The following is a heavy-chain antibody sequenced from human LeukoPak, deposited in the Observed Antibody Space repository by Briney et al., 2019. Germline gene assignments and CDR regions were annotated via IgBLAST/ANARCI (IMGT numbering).Heavy chain of an antibody. CDR1: GGSISSYY. CDR2: ISTSGST. J-gene: IGHJ3*02. CDR3: ARARDSSGFYLGAFDI. Sequence: SETLSLTCTVSGGSISSYYWSWIRQPPGKGLEWIGRISTSGSTNYNPSLKSRVTMSVDTSKNQFSLKLSSVTAADTAVYYCARARDSSGFYLGAFDIWGQGTMVTVSS. V-gene: IGHV4-4*07. D-gene: IGHD3-22*01.